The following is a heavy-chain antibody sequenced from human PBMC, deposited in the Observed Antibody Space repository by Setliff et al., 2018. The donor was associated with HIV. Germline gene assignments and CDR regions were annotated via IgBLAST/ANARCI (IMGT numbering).Heavy chain of an antibody. CDR3: ARILLYDSSAYFVNAFDI. D-gene: IGHD3-22*01. Sequence: NPSETLSLTCTVSGGSISSGSNYWSWIRQPAGKGLEWIGHIYTSGSTNYNPSPKSRVTISVDTSKNQFYLKLSSVTAADTAVYYCARILLYDSSAYFVNAFDIWGQGTVVTVSS. V-gene: IGHV4-61*09. CDR1: GGSISSGSNY. CDR2: IYTSGST. J-gene: IGHJ3*02.